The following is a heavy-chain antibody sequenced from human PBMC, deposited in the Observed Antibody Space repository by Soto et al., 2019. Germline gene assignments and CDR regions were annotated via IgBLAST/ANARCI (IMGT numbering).Heavy chain of an antibody. CDR1: GYTFGNND. CDR3: ARMATSGTLNWFDP. CDR2: MNPNSGNT. V-gene: IGHV1-8*01. J-gene: IGHJ5*02. Sequence: ASVKVSCKASGYTFGNNDISWVRQATGQGLEWMRWMNPNSGNTGYAQKFQGRVTMTRNTSMTTAYLELSSLRSDDTAIYYCARMATSGTLNWFDPWGQGTLVTVSS.